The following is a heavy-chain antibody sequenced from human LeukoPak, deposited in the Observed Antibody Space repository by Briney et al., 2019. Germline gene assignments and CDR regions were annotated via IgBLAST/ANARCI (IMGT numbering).Heavy chain of an antibody. Sequence: SETLSLTCAAYGGSFSGYYWSWIRQPPGKGLEWIGEINHSGSTNYNPSLKSRVTISVDTSKNQFSLKLSSVTAADTAVYYCASGGTMVRDDANWFDPWGQGTLVNVSS. D-gene: IGHD3-10*01. CDR2: INHSGST. CDR1: GGSFSGYY. CDR3: ASGGTMVRDDANWFDP. V-gene: IGHV4-34*01. J-gene: IGHJ5*02.